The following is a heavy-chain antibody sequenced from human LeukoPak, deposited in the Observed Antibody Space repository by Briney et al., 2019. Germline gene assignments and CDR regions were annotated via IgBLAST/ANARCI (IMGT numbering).Heavy chain of an antibody. CDR1: GFGFSDSY. D-gene: IGHD3-10*02. J-gene: IGHJ6*04. CDR3: AELGITMIGGV. CDR2: ISGSGSDM. V-gene: IGHV3-11*04. Sequence: PGGSLRLSCVVSGFGFSDSYMTWIRQTPGKGLEWLAYISGSGSDMYYEDSVKGRFTISRDNAKNSLYLQMNSLRAEDTAVYYCAELGITMIGGVWGKGTTVTISS.